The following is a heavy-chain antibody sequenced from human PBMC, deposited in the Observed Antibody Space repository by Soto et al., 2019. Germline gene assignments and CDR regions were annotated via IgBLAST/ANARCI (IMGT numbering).Heavy chain of an antibody. CDR2: ISAYNGNT. CDR3: ARDRIAVAGTWWFDP. CDR1: GYTFTSYG. Sequence: ASVTVSCKASGYTFTSYGISWVRQAPGQGLEWMGWISAYNGNTNYAQKLQGRVTMTTDTSTSTAYMELRSLRSDDTAVYYCARDRIAVAGTWWFDPWGQGTLVTVSS. V-gene: IGHV1-18*01. D-gene: IGHD6-19*01. J-gene: IGHJ5*02.